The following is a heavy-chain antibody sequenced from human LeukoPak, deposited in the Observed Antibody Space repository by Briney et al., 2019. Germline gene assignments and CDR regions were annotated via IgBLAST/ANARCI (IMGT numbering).Heavy chain of an antibody. V-gene: IGHV3-21*01. CDR3: ARVFYFGSGSYYNDY. CDR2: ISSSSSYI. D-gene: IGHD3-10*01. CDR1: GFTFSSYS. Sequence: GGSLRLSCAASGFTFSSYSMNWVRQAPGKGLEWVSSISSSSSYIYYADSVKGRFTISRDNAKNTLYLQMNSLRAEDTAVYYCARVFYFGSGSYYNDYWSQGTLVTVSS. J-gene: IGHJ4*02.